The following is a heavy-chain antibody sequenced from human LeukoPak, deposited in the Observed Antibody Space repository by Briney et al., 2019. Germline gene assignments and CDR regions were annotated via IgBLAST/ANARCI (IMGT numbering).Heavy chain of an antibody. V-gene: IGHV3-74*01. J-gene: IGHJ4*02. CDR1: GFTFSSYS. Sequence: GGSLRLSCAASGFTFSSYSMNWVRQAPGKGLEWVSYISGDGSSTTYADSVKGRFTISRDNAKNTLDLQMNSLRAEDTAVYYCARGGWGTAIDYWAQGTLVTVSS. CDR3: ARGGWGTAIDY. D-gene: IGHD1-7*01. CDR2: ISGDGSST.